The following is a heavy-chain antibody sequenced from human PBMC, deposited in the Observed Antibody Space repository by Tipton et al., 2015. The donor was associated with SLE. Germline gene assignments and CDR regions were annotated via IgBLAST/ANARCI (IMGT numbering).Heavy chain of an antibody. Sequence: TLSLTCTVSGGSVSSGSYYCSWIRQPPGKGLEWIGYIYYSGSTNYNPSLKSRVTISVDTSKNQFSLKLSSVTAADTAVYYCARDPSGGYSYADAFDIWGQGTMVTVSS. CDR1: GGSVSSGSYY. V-gene: IGHV4-61*01. CDR3: ARDPSGGYSYADAFDI. D-gene: IGHD5-18*01. CDR2: IYYSGST. J-gene: IGHJ3*02.